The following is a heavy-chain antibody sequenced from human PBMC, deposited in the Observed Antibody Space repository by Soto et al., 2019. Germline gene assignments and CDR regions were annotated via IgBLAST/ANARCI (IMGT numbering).Heavy chain of an antibody. CDR3: ARENATPPKPEDIVVVVAATPPGGWFDP. CDR1: GGTFSSYT. Sequence: ASVKVSCKASGGTFSSYTISWVRQAPGQGLEWMGRIIPILGIANYAQKFQGRVTITADKSTSTAYMELSSLRSEDTAVYYCARENATPPKPEDIVVVVAATPPGGWFDPWGQGTLVTVSS. V-gene: IGHV1-69*04. D-gene: IGHD2-15*01. J-gene: IGHJ5*02. CDR2: IIPILGIA.